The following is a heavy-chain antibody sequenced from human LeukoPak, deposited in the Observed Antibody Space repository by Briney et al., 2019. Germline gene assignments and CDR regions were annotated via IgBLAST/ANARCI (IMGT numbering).Heavy chain of an antibody. D-gene: IGHD3-10*01. Sequence: GGSLRLSCAASGFTFSSYAMNWVRQAPGEGLEWVSSISASSAYMYYAASVKGRHTISRDNAKNSLYLQMNSLRAEDKAVYYCARDFSETLGVWGQGTLVTVSS. V-gene: IGHV3-21*01. J-gene: IGHJ4*02. CDR3: ARDFSETLGV. CDR1: GFTFSSYA. CDR2: ISASSAYM.